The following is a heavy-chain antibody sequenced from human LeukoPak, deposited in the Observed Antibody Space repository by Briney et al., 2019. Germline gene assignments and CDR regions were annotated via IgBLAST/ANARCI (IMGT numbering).Heavy chain of an antibody. Sequence: GASVKVSCKASGYTFTGYYMHWVRQAPGQGLEWMGWINPNSGGTNYAQKFQGRVTMTRDTSISTAYMELSRLRSDDTAVYYCAREEADYYYYYMDVWGKGTTVTISS. CDR1: GYTFTGYY. CDR3: AREEADYYYYYMDV. CDR2: INPNSGGT. V-gene: IGHV1-2*02. D-gene: IGHD6-13*01. J-gene: IGHJ6*03.